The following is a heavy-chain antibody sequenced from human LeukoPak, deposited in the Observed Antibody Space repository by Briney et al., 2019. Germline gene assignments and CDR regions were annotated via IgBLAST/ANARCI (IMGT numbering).Heavy chain of an antibody. D-gene: IGHD5-12*01. CDR3: ARQRRAYRGYTDH. Sequence: SETLSLTCTVSGASISNYYWSWIRQPPGKGLEWIGHIFYNRVTNYNPSLKSRVTVSVDTSRNQFSLKLSSVTAADTAFYYCARQRRAYRGYTDHWGQGTLVTVSS. J-gene: IGHJ5*02. V-gene: IGHV4-59*08. CDR2: IFYNRVT. CDR1: GASISNYY.